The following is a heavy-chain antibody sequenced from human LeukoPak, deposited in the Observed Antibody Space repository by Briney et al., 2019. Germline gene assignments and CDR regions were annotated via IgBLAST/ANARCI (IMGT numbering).Heavy chain of an antibody. Sequence: GGSLRLSCAASGFTFTNYPMNWVRQSPGKGLEWVSSISGSSSYIYYADSLKGRFTISRDNARNSLYLQMDSLRAEDTAVYYCARVLGGSSRYFDLRGRGALVTVSS. D-gene: IGHD6-19*01. J-gene: IGHJ2*01. CDR2: ISGSSSYI. V-gene: IGHV3-21*06. CDR3: ARVLGGSSRYFDL. CDR1: GFTFTNYP.